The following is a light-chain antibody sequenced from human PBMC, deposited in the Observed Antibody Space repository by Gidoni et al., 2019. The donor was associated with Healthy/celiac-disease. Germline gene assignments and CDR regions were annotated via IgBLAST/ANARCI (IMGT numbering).Light chain of an antibody. J-gene: IGLJ2*01. CDR2: DVS. Sequence: QSALTQPASASGSPGRSITISCTGTSSDVGGYNYVSWYQQHPGNAPKLMIYDVSNRPSGVSNRFSVSKSGNTASLTISGLQAEDEADYYCSSYTSSSTLVVFGGGTKLTVL. CDR3: SSYTSSSTLVV. V-gene: IGLV2-14*01. CDR1: SSDVGGYNY.